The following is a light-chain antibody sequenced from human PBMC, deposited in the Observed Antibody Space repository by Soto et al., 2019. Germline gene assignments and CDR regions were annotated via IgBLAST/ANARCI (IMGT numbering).Light chain of an antibody. J-gene: IGKJ5*01. CDR1: QGISNY. V-gene: IGKV1-9*01. CDR2: TAS. Sequence: DIQLSQSPSFLSASVGDRVTITCRASQGISNYLAWYQRKPGKAPKLLISTASILQSGVPSRFSGSGSGKEFTLTISSLQPEDFATYYCQQLTSYPITFGQGTRLEIK. CDR3: QQLTSYPIT.